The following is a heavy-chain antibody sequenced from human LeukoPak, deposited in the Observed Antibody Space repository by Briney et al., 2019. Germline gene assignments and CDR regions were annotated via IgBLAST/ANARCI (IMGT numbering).Heavy chain of an antibody. D-gene: IGHD3-22*01. V-gene: IGHV3-48*03. CDR3: ARTYFFYDSSGYSPIAGYYYYMDV. CDR1: GFTFSSYE. Sequence: TGGSLRLSCAASGFTFSSYEMNWVRQAPGKGLEWVSYISSSGNTIYYADSVKGRFTISRDNAKNSLYLQMNSLRAEDTAVYYCARTYFFYDSSGYSPIAGYYYYMDVWGKGTTVTISS. CDR2: ISSSGNTI. J-gene: IGHJ6*03.